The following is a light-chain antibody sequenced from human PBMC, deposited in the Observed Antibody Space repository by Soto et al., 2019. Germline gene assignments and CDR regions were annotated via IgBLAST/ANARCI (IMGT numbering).Light chain of an antibody. CDR1: QRISSNF. V-gene: IGKV3-20*01. Sequence: ETVLTQSPGTLSLSPGERATLSCRASQRISSNFLAWYQQKPGQAPRLLIYGASSRATGIPGRFSGSGSGTDFTLTISRLEPEDFAVYYCQKYGSSLTLGGGTKVDIK. CDR3: QKYGSSLT. CDR2: GAS. J-gene: IGKJ4*01.